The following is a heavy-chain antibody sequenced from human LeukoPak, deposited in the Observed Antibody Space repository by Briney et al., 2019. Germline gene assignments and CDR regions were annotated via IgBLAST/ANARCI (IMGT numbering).Heavy chain of an antibody. D-gene: IGHD4-17*01. CDR2: IYHSGST. J-gene: IGHJ4*02. V-gene: IGHV4-39*07. CDR1: GGSISSSSYY. Sequence: SETLSLTCTVSGGSISSSSYYWGWIRQPPGKGLEWIGSIYHSGSTYYNPSLKSRVTISVDTSKNQFSLKLSSVTAADTAVYYCAREGDSPMTTVTPGGGYWGQGTLVTVSS. CDR3: AREGDSPMTTVTPGGGY.